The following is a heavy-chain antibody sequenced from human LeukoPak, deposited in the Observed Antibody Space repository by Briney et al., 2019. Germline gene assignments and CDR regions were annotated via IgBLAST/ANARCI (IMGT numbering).Heavy chain of an antibody. V-gene: IGHV4-61*01. CDR2: MYYSGST. CDR3: ALGYSSTWRTPAAIEY. D-gene: IGHD6-13*01. Sequence: SETLSLTCTVSGYSISSSYYWSWIRQPPGKGLEWIGYMYYSGSTSYNPSLMSRVTISVDRSKNQFSLRLSSVTAADTAMYYCALGYSSTWRTPAAIEYWGQGTLVTVSP. CDR1: GYSISSSYY. J-gene: IGHJ4*02.